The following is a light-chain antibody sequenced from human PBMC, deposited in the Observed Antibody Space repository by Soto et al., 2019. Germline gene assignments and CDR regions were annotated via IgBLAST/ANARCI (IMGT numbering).Light chain of an antibody. CDR2: DAS. J-gene: IGKJ1*01. Sequence: DIQMTQSPSTLSASVGDRVTITCRASQSISSWLAWYQQKPGKAPKLLIYDASSLESGVPSRFSGSGSGTEFSLTISSLQPDDFATYYCQQYNSYPLTFGQGTKVEIK. V-gene: IGKV1-5*01. CDR3: QQYNSYPLT. CDR1: QSISSW.